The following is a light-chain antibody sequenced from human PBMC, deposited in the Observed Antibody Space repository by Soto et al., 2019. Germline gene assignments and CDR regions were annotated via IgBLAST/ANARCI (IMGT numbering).Light chain of an antibody. Sequence: EIVLTQSPGTLSLSPGERATLSCRASQRVCSSYLAWYQQKPGQAPRLLIYGASSRATGIPDRFRGSGSGTDCTLTIRRLEPEDFAVYYCQQYGSASLTFGGGTKVEIK. CDR1: QRVCSSY. V-gene: IGKV3-20*01. CDR3: QQYGSASLT. CDR2: GAS. J-gene: IGKJ4*01.